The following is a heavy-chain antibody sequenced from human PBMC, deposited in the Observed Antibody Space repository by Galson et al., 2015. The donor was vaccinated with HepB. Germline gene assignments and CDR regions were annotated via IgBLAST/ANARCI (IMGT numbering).Heavy chain of an antibody. J-gene: IGHJ4*02. CDR2: ISSSSSYT. V-gene: IGHV3-11*06. Sequence: SLRLSCAASGFTFSDYYMSWVRQAPGKGLEWVSYISSSSSYTNYADSVKGRFTISRDNAKNSLYLQMNSLRAEDTAVYYCARGSSTGPDYWGQGTLVTVSS. D-gene: IGHD6-6*01. CDR3: ARGSSTGPDY. CDR1: GFTFSDYY.